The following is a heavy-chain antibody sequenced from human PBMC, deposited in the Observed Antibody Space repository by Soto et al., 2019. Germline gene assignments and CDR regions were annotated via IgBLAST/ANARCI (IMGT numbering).Heavy chain of an antibody. CDR2: IRSKVNNLAT. D-gene: IGHD1-26*01. Sequence: GGSLRLSCAASGFTFSGSEIHWVRLASGRGLEWVGRIRSKVNNLATAYGASVRGRFFISRDDSRDTAYLQMNSLKIEDTAVYYCTSVFVGGSCPFDYWGEEALVTVSS. V-gene: IGHV3-73*01. J-gene: IGHJ4*02. CDR3: TSVFVGGSCPFDY. CDR1: GFTFSGSE.